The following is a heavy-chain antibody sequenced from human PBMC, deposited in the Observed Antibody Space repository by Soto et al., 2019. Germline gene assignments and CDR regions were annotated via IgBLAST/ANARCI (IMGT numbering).Heavy chain of an antibody. CDR3: AKDLLPNTVTTCGS. V-gene: IGHV3-30*18. Sequence: QVQLVESGGGAVQPGRSLRLSCAASGFTFDSHGMHWVRQAPGKGLEGVAVISSDGNNKYYADSVKGRFTNSRDNFNNMLYLQMRSLRAEDTAVYYCAKDLLPNTVTTCGSWGQGTLVTVSS. J-gene: IGHJ5*02. CDR1: GFTFDSHG. D-gene: IGHD4-17*01. CDR2: ISSDGNNK.